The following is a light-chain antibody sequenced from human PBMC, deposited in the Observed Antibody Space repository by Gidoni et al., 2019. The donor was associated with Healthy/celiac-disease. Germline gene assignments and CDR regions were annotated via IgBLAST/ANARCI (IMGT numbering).Light chain of an antibody. CDR3: QQYNSYSAWT. CDR1: QSISSW. V-gene: IGKV1-5*03. Sequence: DIQMTQSPSTLSASVGDRVTITCRASQSISSWLAWYQQKPGKAPKLLIYKASSLESGVPSRFSGSGCGTEFTLTISSLQPDDVATDYCQQYNSYSAWTFGQGTKVEIK. J-gene: IGKJ1*01. CDR2: KAS.